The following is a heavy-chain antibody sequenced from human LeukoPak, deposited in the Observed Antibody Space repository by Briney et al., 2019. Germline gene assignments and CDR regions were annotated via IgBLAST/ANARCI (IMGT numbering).Heavy chain of an antibody. J-gene: IGHJ4*02. CDR3: ARGRSSWNYDY. Sequence: SETLSLTCSVSGGSIGSDYWTWIRQSPGRGLEGIGYIYYIGSTNYNPSLKSRVTISVDTSKNEVFLNLTSVTTADTALYYCARGRSSWNYDYWGQGTLVTVSS. CDR2: IYYIGST. CDR1: GGSIGSDY. D-gene: IGHD6-13*01. V-gene: IGHV4-59*01.